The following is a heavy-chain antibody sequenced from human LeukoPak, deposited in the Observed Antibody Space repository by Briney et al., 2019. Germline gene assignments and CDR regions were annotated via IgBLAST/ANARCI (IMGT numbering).Heavy chain of an antibody. CDR1: GYTFTSYD. Sequence: ASVKVSCKASGYTFTSYDINWVRQATGQGLEWMGWMNPNSGNTGYAQKFQGRVTMTRNTSISTAYMELSSLRSEDTAVYYCARKVPNDSSGYYYRGRFDPWGQGTLVTVSS. CDR3: ARKVPNDSSGYYYRGRFDP. J-gene: IGHJ5*02. CDR2: MNPNSGNT. D-gene: IGHD3-22*01. V-gene: IGHV1-8*01.